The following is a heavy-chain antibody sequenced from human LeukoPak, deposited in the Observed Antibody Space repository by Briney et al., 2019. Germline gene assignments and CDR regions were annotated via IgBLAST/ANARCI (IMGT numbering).Heavy chain of an antibody. CDR2: INHSGRT. CDR3: ARPGILSPTRYFDL. V-gene: IGHV4-34*01. CDR1: GFTVSSNY. Sequence: GSLRLSCAASGFTVSSNYMSWVRQPPGKGLEWIGEINHSGRTNYNPSLKSRVTLSVDTSKNQFSLRLNSVTAADTAVYYCARPGILSPTRYFDLWGRGTLVTVSS. J-gene: IGHJ2*01. D-gene: IGHD2-15*01.